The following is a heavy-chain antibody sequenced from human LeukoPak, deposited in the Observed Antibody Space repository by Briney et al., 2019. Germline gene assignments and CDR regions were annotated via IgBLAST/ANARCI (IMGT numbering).Heavy chain of an antibody. CDR1: GFTFISFS. CDR3: AKEIWPTVTIPGRTYFDY. D-gene: IGHD4-17*01. CDR2: ISSSGNTM. J-gene: IGHJ4*02. V-gene: IGHV3-48*01. Sequence: GGSLRLSCAASGFTFISFSMNWVRQAPGKGLEWVSYISSSGNTMYYADFVKGRFTISRDNSKNTLYLQMNSLRAEDTAVYYCAKEIWPTVTIPGRTYFDYWGQGALVTVSS.